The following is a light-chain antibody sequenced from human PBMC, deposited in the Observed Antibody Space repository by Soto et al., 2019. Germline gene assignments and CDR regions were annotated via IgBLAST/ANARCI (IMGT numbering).Light chain of an antibody. Sequence: QTLLTEPASLSGSPGQSITISCSGTSSNIGGYNVVSWYQQHPGKAPKVTVYEGIKRPSGVSDRFSGSTSGSTASLTISGLQAEDEAEYYCCSYVGATTYVFGSGTKVTVL. CDR1: SSNIGGYNV. CDR2: EGI. V-gene: IGLV2-23*01. CDR3: CSYVGATTYV. J-gene: IGLJ1*01.